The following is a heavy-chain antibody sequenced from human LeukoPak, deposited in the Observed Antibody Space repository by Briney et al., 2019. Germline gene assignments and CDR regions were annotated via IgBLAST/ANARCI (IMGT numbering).Heavy chain of an antibody. J-gene: IGHJ4*02. V-gene: IGHV4-59*01. Sequence: SETLSLTCAVSGGSISSYYWSWIRQPPGKGLEWIGYIYNTGEITDYSPSLKSRVTISVDTSKNQFSLRLNSVTTADTAVYYCARMGAIAGASANVDFWGQGTLVTVSS. D-gene: IGHD4/OR15-4a*01. CDR1: GGSISSYY. CDR3: ARMGAIAGASANVDF. CDR2: IYNTGEIT.